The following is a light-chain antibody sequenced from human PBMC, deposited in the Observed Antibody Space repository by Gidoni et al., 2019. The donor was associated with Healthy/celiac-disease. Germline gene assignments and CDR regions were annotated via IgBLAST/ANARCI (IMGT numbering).Light chain of an antibody. CDR3: QQYNKWPPECS. J-gene: IGKJ2*04. Sequence: EIVLTQSPATLSVSPGESATLSSRASQSVSSNLAWYRQKPGQTPSLLIYGASTRAPGIPARFSGKGSGIEFTLNIRSLQSGDSGVYYCQQYNKWPPECSFGQXTKLEIK. CDR2: GAS. CDR1: QSVSSN. V-gene: IGKV3-15*01.